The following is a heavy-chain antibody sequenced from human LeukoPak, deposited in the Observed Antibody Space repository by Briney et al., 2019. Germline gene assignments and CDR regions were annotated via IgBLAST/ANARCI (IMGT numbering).Heavy chain of an antibody. Sequence: GGSLRLSCAASGFTVSSNYMSWVRQAPGKGLEWVSVIYSGGSTYYADSVKGRFTISRDNSKNTLYLQMNSLRAEDTAVYYCAKDYRQSGSGSANAGWFDPWGQGTLVTVSS. CDR3: AKDYRQSGSGSANAGWFDP. J-gene: IGHJ5*02. V-gene: IGHV3-66*01. CDR2: IYSGGST. CDR1: GFTVSSNY. D-gene: IGHD1-26*01.